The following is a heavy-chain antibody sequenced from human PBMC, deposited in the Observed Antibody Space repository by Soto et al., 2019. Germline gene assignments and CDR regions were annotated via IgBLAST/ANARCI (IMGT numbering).Heavy chain of an antibody. CDR2: IYYSGST. CDR3: ARRASYDFWSGYYTYDY. V-gene: IGHV4-30-4*01. CDR1: GGSISSYY. Sequence: SETLSLTCTVSGGSISSYYWSWIRQPPGKGLEWIGYIYYSGSTYYNPSLKSRVTISVDTTKNQFSLKLSSVTAADTAVYYCARRASYDFWSGYYTYDYWGQGTLVTVSS. D-gene: IGHD3-3*01. J-gene: IGHJ4*02.